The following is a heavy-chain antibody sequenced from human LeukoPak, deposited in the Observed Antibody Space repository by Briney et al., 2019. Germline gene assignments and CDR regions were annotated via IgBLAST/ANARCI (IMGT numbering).Heavy chain of an antibody. CDR2: ISSSSSYI. Sequence: GGSLRLPCAASGFTFSSYSMNWVRQAPGKGLEWVSSISSSSSYIYYADSVKGRFTISRDNAKNSLYLQMNSLRAEDTAVYYCARDTTMGIAVAGTYGMDVWGQGTTVTVSS. D-gene: IGHD6-19*01. J-gene: IGHJ6*02. V-gene: IGHV3-21*01. CDR3: ARDTTMGIAVAGTYGMDV. CDR1: GFTFSSYS.